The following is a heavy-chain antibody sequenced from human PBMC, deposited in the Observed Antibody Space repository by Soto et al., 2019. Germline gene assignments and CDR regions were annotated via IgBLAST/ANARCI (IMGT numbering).Heavy chain of an antibody. J-gene: IGHJ3*02. D-gene: IGHD2-21*01. Sequence: ASVKVSCKASGYTFTSYYMHWVRQAPGQGLEWMGIINPSGGSTSYAQKFQGRVTMTRDTSTSTVYMELSSLRSEDTAVYYCASNRPVAHAFDIWGQGTMVTFS. V-gene: IGHV1-46*01. CDR2: INPSGGST. CDR1: GYTFTSYY. CDR3: ASNRPVAHAFDI.